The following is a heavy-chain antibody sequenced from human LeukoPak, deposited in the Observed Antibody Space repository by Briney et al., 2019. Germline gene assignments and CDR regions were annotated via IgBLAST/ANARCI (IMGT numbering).Heavy chain of an antibody. CDR3: ASGTGPDEHFDY. D-gene: IGHD7-27*01. CDR1: GYTFTSYA. CDR2: INAGNGNT. V-gene: IGHV1-3*01. Sequence: ASVKVSCKASGYTFTSYAMHWVRQAPGQRLEWMGWINAGNGNTKYSQKFQGRVTITRDTSTSTVYMELSSLRSEDTAVYYCASGTGPDEHFDYWGQGTLVTVSS. J-gene: IGHJ4*02.